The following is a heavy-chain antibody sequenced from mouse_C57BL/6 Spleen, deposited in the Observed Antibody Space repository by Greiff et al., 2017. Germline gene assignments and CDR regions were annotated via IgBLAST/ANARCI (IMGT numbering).Heavy chain of an antibody. CDR1: GYSITSGYD. V-gene: IGHV3-1*01. CDR2: ISYSGST. CDR3: ARDNPSYWYFDV. J-gene: IGHJ1*03. Sequence: EVMLVESGPGMVKPSQSLSLTCTVTGYSITSGYDWHWIRHFPGNKLEWMGYISYSGSTNYNPSLKSRISITHDTSKNHFFLKLNSVTTEDTATYYCARDNPSYWYFDVWGTGTTVTVSS.